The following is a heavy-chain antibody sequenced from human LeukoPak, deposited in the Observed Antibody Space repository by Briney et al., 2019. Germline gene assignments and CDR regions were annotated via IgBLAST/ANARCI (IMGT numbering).Heavy chain of an antibody. D-gene: IGHD2-15*01. Sequence: PGGSLRLSCAASGFTFSSHEMNWVRQAPGTRLQWVSYISASGSTIYYAATVKGRFTISRDNAKNLLYLEMKGLRAEDTAVYYCARALGTCPGGSCAIDYWGQGTLVTVSS. CDR3: ARALGTCPGGSCAIDY. CDR2: ISASGSTI. CDR1: GFTFSSHE. V-gene: IGHV3-48*03. J-gene: IGHJ4*02.